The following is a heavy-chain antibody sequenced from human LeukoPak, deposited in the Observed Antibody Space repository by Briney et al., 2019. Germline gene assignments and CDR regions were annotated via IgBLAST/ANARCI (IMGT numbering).Heavy chain of an antibody. V-gene: IGHV4-59*01. J-gene: IGHJ4*02. CDR2: IYYSGST. D-gene: IGHD4-17*01. CDR3: AQIEDYGDYYFDY. CDR1: GGSISSYY. Sequence: SETLSLTCTVSGGSISSYYWSWIRQPPGKGLEWIGYIYYSGSTNYNPSLKSRVTISVDTSKNQFSLKLSSVTAADTAVYYCAQIEDYGDYYFDYWDQGTLVTVSS.